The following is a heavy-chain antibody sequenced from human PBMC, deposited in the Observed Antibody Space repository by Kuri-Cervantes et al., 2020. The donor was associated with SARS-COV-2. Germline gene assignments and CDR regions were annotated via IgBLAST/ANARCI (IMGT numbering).Heavy chain of an antibody. CDR3: ARDRGGGGDPIAYNWFDP. Sequence: GESLKISCAASGFTFNSYGMHWVRQAPGKGLEWVAVIWYDGSNKYYADSVKGRFTISRDNSKNTLYLQMSSLRAEDTAVYYCARDRGGGGDPIAYNWFDPWGQGTLVTVSS. CDR2: IWYDGSNK. V-gene: IGHV3-33*01. J-gene: IGHJ5*02. D-gene: IGHD2-21*02. CDR1: GFTFNSYG.